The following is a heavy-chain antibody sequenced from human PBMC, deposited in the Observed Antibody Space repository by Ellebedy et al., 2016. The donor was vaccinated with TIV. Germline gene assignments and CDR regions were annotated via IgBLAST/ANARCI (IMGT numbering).Heavy chain of an antibody. J-gene: IGHJ6*03. V-gene: IGHV4-59*03. CDR2: IYYSGST. CDR3: ARHSGGVSPTSPYMFYMDV. D-gene: IGHD1-26*01. Sequence: SETLSLXCTVSGGSISSYYWSWIRQPPGKGLEWIGYIYYSGSTYYNPSLKSRVSISVDTSKNQFSLKLTSVTAADSAVYYCARHSGGVSPTSPYMFYMDVWGKGTTVSVSS. CDR1: GGSISSYY.